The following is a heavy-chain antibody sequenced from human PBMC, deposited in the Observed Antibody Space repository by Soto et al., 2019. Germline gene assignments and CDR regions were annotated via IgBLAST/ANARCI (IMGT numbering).Heavy chain of an antibody. J-gene: IGHJ4*02. CDR1: GFTFSSYA. CDR2: ISGSGGST. V-gene: IGHV3-23*01. Sequence: GGSLRLSCAASGFTFSSYAMSWVRQAPGKGLEWVSAISGSGGSTYYADSVKGRFTISRDNSKNTLYLQMNSLRAEDTAVYYCAAHASRYYDFWSGYYNGVGYYFDYWGQGTLVTVSS. D-gene: IGHD3-3*01. CDR3: AAHASRYYDFWSGYYNGVGYYFDY.